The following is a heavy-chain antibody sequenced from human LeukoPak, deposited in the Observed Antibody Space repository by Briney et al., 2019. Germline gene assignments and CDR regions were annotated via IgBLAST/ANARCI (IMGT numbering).Heavy chain of an antibody. Sequence: ASVKVSCKASGYTFTGYYMHWVRQAPGQGLEWMGWINPNSGGTNYAQKFQGRVTMTRDTSISTAYMELSRLRSDDTAVYYCARSLAVAGRVYLDYWGQGTLVTVSS. D-gene: IGHD6-19*01. J-gene: IGHJ4*02. CDR2: INPNSGGT. V-gene: IGHV1-2*02. CDR3: ARSLAVAGRVYLDY. CDR1: GYTFTGYY.